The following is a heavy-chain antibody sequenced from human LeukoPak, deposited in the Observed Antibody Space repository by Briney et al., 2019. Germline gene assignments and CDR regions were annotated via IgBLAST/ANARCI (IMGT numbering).Heavy chain of an antibody. CDR2: IRYDGSNK. V-gene: IGHV3-30*02. CDR3: AKNRGGRNSDGSGSYDS. CDR1: GFTFSSYG. J-gene: IGHJ4*02. Sequence: GGSLRLSCAASGFTFSSYGMHWVRQAPGKGLEWVAFIRYDGSNKYYANSVRGRFTISRNNSNNTLYLQMNSLRPEDTAVYFCAKNRGGRNSDGSGSYDSWGQGTLVIVSS. D-gene: IGHD3-10*01.